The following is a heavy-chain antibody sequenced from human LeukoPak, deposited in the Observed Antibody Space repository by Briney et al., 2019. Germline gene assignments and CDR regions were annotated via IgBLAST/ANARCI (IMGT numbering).Heavy chain of an antibody. Sequence: AGGSLRLSCSASGFSFSIYALHWVRQAPGKGLEYVSGISSNGGTTYYADSVKGRLTISRDNSKSTLYLQMSSLRPEDTAVDYCVYQILGALHWGQGTLVTVSS. J-gene: IGHJ4*02. V-gene: IGHV3-64D*09. CDR3: VYQILGALH. CDR1: GFSFSIYA. D-gene: IGHD1-26*01. CDR2: ISSNGGTT.